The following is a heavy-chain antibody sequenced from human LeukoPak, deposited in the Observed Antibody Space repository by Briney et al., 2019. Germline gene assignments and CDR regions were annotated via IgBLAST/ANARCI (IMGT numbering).Heavy chain of an antibody. D-gene: IGHD6-6*01. CDR1: GYTFTSYG. CDR3: ARAKMLIAARRVGWFDP. Sequence: GASVKVSCKASGYTFTSYGISWVRQAPGQGLEWMGWISAYNGNTNYAQKLQGRVTMTTDTSTSTAYMELRSLRSDDTAVYYCARAKMLIAARRVGWFDPWGQGTLVTVSS. J-gene: IGHJ5*02. CDR2: ISAYNGNT. V-gene: IGHV1-18*01.